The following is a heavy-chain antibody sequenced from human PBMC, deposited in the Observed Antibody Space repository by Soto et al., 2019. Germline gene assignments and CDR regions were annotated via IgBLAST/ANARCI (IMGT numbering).Heavy chain of an antibody. CDR2: VFYTGFT. CDR1: VASISVSYYY. CDR3: ATSQKGYNWNYFDH. D-gene: IGHD1-20*01. Sequence: PSETLSLTCAFSVASISVSYYYWAWLRQSPGKGPEWIGSVFYTGFTSYNPSLESRVSVSVDTSKSQFSLKLSAVTAADTAVYYCATSQKGYNWNYFDHWGQGAMVTVSS. V-gene: IGHV4-39*01. J-gene: IGHJ4*02.